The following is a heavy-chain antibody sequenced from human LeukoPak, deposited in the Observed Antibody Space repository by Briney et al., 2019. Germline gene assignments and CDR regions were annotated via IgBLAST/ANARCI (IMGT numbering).Heavy chain of an antibody. CDR2: IYYSGSA. J-gene: IGHJ4*02. CDR1: GGSISSGGYY. CDR3: ARAYSGSYSGYFDY. Sequence: SETLSLTCTVSGGSISSGGYYWSWIRQHPGKGLEWIGYIYYSGSAYYNPSLKSRVTISVDTSKNQFSLKLSSVTAADTAVYYCARAYSGSYSGYFDYWGQGTLVTVSS. V-gene: IGHV4-31*03. D-gene: IGHD1-26*01.